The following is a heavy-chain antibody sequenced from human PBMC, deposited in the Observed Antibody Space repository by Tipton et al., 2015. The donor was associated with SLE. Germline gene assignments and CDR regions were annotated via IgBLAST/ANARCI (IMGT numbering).Heavy chain of an antibody. V-gene: IGHV3-48*03. CDR1: GFTFSSYE. Sequence: SLRLSCAASGFTFSSYEMNWVRQAPGKGLEWVSYISSSGSTIYYADSVKGRFTISRDNAKNSLYLQMNSLRAEDTAVYYCARESTVTTYYMDVWGKGTTVTVSS. D-gene: IGHD4-17*01. CDR2: ISSSGSTI. CDR3: ARESTVTTYYMDV. J-gene: IGHJ6*03.